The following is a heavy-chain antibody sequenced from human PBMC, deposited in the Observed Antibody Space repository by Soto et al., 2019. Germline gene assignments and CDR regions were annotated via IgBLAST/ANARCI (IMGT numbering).Heavy chain of an antibody. CDR2: ISPSGGT. CDR3: TRGAGPPWFDP. V-gene: IGHV4-4*07. Sequence: QVQLQESGPGLVKPWETRSLTCTVLGGSFSLYFWDWIRQPPGKGLEWIGRISPSGGTNYNPSLESRVTMSVDKSKNQFSLKLSSVTAADTAVYYCTRGAGPPWFDPWGQGTLVTVSS. CDR1: GGSFSLYF. J-gene: IGHJ5*02.